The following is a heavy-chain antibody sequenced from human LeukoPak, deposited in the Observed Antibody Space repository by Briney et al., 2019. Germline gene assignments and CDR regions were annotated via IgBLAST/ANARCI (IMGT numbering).Heavy chain of an antibody. V-gene: IGHV5-51*01. Sequence: GASLQISCKGSGSIFTSYWIGWGRQLPGKGLKWMGIIYPGDSDARYSPSFQGQVTISADKSISTAYLQWSSLKASDTAMYYCARRRDLYSGSYYPFDYWGQGTLVTVSS. CDR1: GSIFTSYW. J-gene: IGHJ4*02. CDR2: IYPGDSDA. D-gene: IGHD1-26*01. CDR3: ARRRDLYSGSYYPFDY.